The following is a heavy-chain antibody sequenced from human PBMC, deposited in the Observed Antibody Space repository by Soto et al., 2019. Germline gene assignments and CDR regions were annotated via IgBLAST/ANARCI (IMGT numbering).Heavy chain of an antibody. V-gene: IGHV3-23*01. CDR1: GFTFSNYA. D-gene: IGHD3-10*01. CDR2: ISGSGGST. Sequence: PGGSLRLSCAASGFTFSNYAMSWVRQAPGKGLEWVSAISGSGGSTYYADSVKGRFTISRDNSKNTLYLQMNSLRAEDTAVYYCARVVHYYGSGSYYGPYFDYWGQGTLVTVSS. J-gene: IGHJ4*02. CDR3: ARVVHYYGSGSYYGPYFDY.